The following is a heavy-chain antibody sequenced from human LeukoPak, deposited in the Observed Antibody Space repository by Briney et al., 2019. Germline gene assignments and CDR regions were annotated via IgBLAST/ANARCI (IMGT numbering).Heavy chain of an antibody. D-gene: IGHD5-18*01. CDR2: ISTNGVDT. V-gene: IGHV3-23*01. CDR1: GFTLKNYA. J-gene: IGHJ4*02. Sequence: PGGSLRLSCAASGFTLKNYAMSWVRQAPGKGLEWVSSISTNGVDTFHAHSVKGRFTISRDISENMLYLQMNSLRVEDTAAYYCAKEESRHTDFDYWGQGTLVTVSS. CDR3: AKEESRHTDFDY.